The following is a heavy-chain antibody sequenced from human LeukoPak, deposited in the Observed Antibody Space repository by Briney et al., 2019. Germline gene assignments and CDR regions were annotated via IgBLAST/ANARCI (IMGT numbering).Heavy chain of an antibody. CDR2: ISSSSSTI. CDR1: GFTFSSYS. Sequence: PGGSLRLSCAASGFTFSSYSMNWVRQAPGKGLEWVSYISSSSSTIYYADSVKGRFTISRDNAKNSLYLQMNSLRAEDTAVYYCAGNLLPDDYWGQGTLVTVSS. D-gene: IGHD2-15*01. J-gene: IGHJ4*02. CDR3: AGNLLPDDY. V-gene: IGHV3-48*01.